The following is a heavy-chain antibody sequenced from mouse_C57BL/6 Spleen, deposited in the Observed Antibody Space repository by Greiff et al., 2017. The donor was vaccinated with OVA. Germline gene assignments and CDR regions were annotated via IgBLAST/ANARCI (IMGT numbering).Heavy chain of an antibody. J-gene: IGHJ2*01. CDR3: ARLRSYFDY. Sequence: QVQLKQPGAELVRPGTSVKLSCKASGYTFTSYWMHWVKQRPGQGLEWIGVIDPSDSYTNYNQKFKGKATLTVDTSSSTAYMQLSSLTSEDSAVYYCARLRSYFDYWGQGTTLTVSS. CDR2: IDPSDSYT. CDR1: GYTFTSYW. D-gene: IGHD1-1*01. V-gene: IGHV1-59*01.